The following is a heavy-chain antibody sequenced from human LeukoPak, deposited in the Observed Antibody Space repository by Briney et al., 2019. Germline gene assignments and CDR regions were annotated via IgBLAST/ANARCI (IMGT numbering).Heavy chain of an antibody. J-gene: IGHJ4*02. Sequence: PGGSLRLSCAASGFTFSSYSMNWVRQAPGKGLEWVPSISSSSSYIYYADSVKGRFTISRDNSKNTLYLQMNSLRAEDTAVYYCAKLVTHFDYWGQGTLVTVSS. CDR3: AKLVTHFDY. CDR1: GFTFSSYS. D-gene: IGHD4-23*01. CDR2: ISSSSSYI. V-gene: IGHV3-21*04.